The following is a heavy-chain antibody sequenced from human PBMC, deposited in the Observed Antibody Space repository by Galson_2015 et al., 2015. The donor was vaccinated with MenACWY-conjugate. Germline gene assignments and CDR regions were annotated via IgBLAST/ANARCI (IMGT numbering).Heavy chain of an antibody. Sequence: LSLTCTVSGGSIRNYYWCWIRQAPGKGLEWIGYMYHSESPHYNPSLRSRVIISVDTSSNQFSLKLTSVTAADTAVYYCASGGTHPRRFLNWIDPWGQGSLVTVSS. CDR3: ASGGTHPRRFLNWIDP. D-gene: IGHD1-26*01. CDR2: MYHSESP. V-gene: IGHV4-59*01. CDR1: GGSIRNYY. J-gene: IGHJ5*02.